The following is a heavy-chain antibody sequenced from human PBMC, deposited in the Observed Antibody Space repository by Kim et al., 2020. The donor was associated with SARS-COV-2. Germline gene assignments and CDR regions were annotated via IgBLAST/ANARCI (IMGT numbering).Heavy chain of an antibody. V-gene: IGHV3-23*03. D-gene: IGHD3-10*01. CDR2: IYSGGSST. J-gene: IGHJ6*02. CDR3: AKLGYGSGSRIYYYGMDV. Sequence: GGSLRLSCAASGFTFSSYAMSWVRQAPGKGLEWVSVIYSGGSSTYYADSVKGRFTISRDNSKNTLYLQMNSLRAEDTAVYYCAKLGYGSGSRIYYYGMDVWGQGTTVTVSS. CDR1: GFTFSSYA.